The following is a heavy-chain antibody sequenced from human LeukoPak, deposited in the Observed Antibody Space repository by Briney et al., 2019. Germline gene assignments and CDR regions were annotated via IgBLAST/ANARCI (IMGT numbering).Heavy chain of an antibody. Sequence: GGSLRLSCAASGFTFSSYSMNWVRQAPGKGLEWVSSISSSSSYIYYADSVKGRFTISRDNAKNSLYLQINSLRAEDTAVYYCARGDADYVWGSYRYAPGDYWGQGTLVTVSS. CDR1: GFTFSSYS. CDR3: ARGDADYVWGSYRYAPGDY. CDR2: ISSSSSYI. D-gene: IGHD3-16*02. J-gene: IGHJ4*02. V-gene: IGHV3-21*01.